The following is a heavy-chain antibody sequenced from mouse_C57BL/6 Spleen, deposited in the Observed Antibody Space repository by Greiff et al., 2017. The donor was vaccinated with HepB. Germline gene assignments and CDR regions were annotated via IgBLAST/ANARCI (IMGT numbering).Heavy chain of an antibody. V-gene: IGHV1-82*01. CDR2: IYPGDGDT. Sequence: QVQLKESGAELVKPGASVKISCKASGYAFSSYWMNWVKQRPGKGLEWIGQIYPGDGDTNYNGKFKGKATLTADKSSSTAYMQLSSLTSEDSAVYFCAREGLRRTPPFDYWGQGTTLTVSS. J-gene: IGHJ2*01. CDR3: AREGLRRTPPFDY. CDR1: GYAFSSYW. D-gene: IGHD2-4*01.